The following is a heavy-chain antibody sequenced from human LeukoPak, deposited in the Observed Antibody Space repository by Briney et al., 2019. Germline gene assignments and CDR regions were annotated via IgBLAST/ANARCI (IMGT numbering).Heavy chain of an antibody. D-gene: IGHD3-22*01. Sequence: PGGSLRLHCAASGSTFSSYDMNWVRQAPGKGLEWVSYISTDGTTKYYADSVKGRFTISRDNAKNSLYLQMNSLRAEDTAVYYCARVYYYDSRGWGQGTLVTVSS. CDR2: ISTDGTTK. CDR3: ARVYYYDSRG. CDR1: GSTFSSYD. J-gene: IGHJ4*02. V-gene: IGHV3-48*03.